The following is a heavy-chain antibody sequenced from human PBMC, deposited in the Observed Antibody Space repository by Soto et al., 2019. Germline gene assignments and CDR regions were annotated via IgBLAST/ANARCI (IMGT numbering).Heavy chain of an antibody. D-gene: IGHD2-21*02. CDR3: ARGDEGLFDYGMDV. CDR2: IGRAGDT. V-gene: IGHV3-13*01. Sequence: GGSLRLSCAASGFTFSRFDMHWVRQVAGKVLECVSTIGRAGDTYFSDSVRGRFTISRGNGKNSLYLQMNSLRAGDTAVYYCARGDEGLFDYGMDVWGQGTKVTVS. J-gene: IGHJ6*02. CDR1: GFTFSRFD.